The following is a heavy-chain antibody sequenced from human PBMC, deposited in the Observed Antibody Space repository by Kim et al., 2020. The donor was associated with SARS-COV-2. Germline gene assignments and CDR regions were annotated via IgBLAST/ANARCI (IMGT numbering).Heavy chain of an antibody. D-gene: IGHD3-22*01. Sequence: GGSLRLSCAASGFTFSSYAMHWVRQAPGKGLEWVAVISYDGSNKYYADSVKGRFTISRDNSKNTLYLQMNSLRAEDTAVYYCARNYYDSSGYYYWWFDPWGQGTLVTVSS. J-gene: IGHJ5*02. CDR1: GFTFSSYA. V-gene: IGHV3-30*04. CDR3: ARNYYDSSGYYYWWFDP. CDR2: ISYDGSNK.